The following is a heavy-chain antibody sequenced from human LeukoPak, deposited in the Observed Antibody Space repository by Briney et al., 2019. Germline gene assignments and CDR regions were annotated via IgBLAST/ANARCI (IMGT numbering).Heavy chain of an antibody. CDR1: RFTYSTYS. CDR3: ARMRAGTSYFDY. D-gene: IGHD6-13*01. J-gene: IGHJ4*02. V-gene: IGHV3-21*01. Sequence: GESLRLSCAASRFTYSTYSMNWVRQAPGKGLEWVSYSSWNSSYIYYADSVRGRFTISRDNTKNSLYLQMNSLRAEDTAVYYCARMRAGTSYFDYWGQGTLVTVPS. CDR2: SSWNSSYI.